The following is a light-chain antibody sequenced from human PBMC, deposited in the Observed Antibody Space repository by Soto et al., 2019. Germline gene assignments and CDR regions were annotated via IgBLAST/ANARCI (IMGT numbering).Light chain of an antibody. V-gene: IGKV3-20*01. J-gene: IGKJ1*01. Sequence: DIVLTESRGTLYLSPGEKPTRSCRASQSVSSGYLAWYEQRPGQAPRLLIYGASTRATGIPDRFSGSGSGTDFTLTISRLEPEDFAVYYCQQYGSSTQTFGQGTKVDIK. CDR2: GAS. CDR3: QQYGSSTQT. CDR1: QSVSSGY.